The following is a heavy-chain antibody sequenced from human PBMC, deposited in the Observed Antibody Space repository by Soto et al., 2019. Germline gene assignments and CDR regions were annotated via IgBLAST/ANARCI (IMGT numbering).Heavy chain of an antibody. Sequence: GGSLRLSCAASGFTVSSNYMSWVRQAPGKGLEWVSVIYSGGSTYYADSVKGRFTISRDNSKNTLYLQMNSLRAEDTAVYYCARDSPDCSGDSCYSGGFDPWGQGTLVTVS. V-gene: IGHV3-66*01. CDR1: GFTVSSNY. CDR3: ARDSPDCSGDSCYSGGFDP. J-gene: IGHJ5*02. D-gene: IGHD2-15*01. CDR2: IYSGGST.